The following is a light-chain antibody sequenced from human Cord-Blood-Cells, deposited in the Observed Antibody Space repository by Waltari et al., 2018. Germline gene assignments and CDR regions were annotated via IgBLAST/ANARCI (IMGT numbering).Light chain of an antibody. CDR1: QRVSSSY. V-gene: IGKV3-20*01. CDR2: GAS. J-gene: IGKJ3*01. CDR3: QQYGSPPFT. Sequence: EIVLTQSPGTLSLSPGERATLSCRASQRVSSSYLAWYQQKPGQAPSHLIYGASSRATGIPHRFSGRGSGTVFTRTIRRLEPEDFAVYYCQQYGSPPFTFGPGTKVDIK.